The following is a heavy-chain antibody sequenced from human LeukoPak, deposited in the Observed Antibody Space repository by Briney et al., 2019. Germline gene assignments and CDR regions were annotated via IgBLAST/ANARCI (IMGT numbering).Heavy chain of an antibody. J-gene: IGHJ6*04. CDR2: ISYDGSNK. CDR1: GFTFSSYG. V-gene: IGHV3-30*18. Sequence: GGYLRLSCAASGFTFSSYGMHWVRQAPGKGLEWVAVISYDGSNKYYADSVKGRFTISRDNSKNTLYLQMNSLRAEDTAVYYCAELGITMIGGVWGKGTTVTISS. CDR3: AELGITMIGGV. D-gene: IGHD3-10*02.